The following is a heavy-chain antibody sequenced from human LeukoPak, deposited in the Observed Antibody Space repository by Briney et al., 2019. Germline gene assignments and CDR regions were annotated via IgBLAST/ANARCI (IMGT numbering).Heavy chain of an antibody. CDR3: ARRYCSTTSCPVDY. V-gene: IGHV3-33*01. J-gene: IGHJ4*02. CDR2: IWYDGSNK. CDR1: GFTFNSYD. D-gene: IGHD2-2*01. Sequence: PGGSLRLSCVASGFTFNSYDMHWVRQAPGKGLEWVAIIWYDGSNKYYADSVKGRFTISRDNSKNTLYPQMNSLRAEDTAVYYCARRYCSTTSCPVDYWGQGTLVTVSS.